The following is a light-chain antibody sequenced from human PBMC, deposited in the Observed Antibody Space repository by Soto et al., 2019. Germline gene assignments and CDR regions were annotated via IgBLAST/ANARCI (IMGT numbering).Light chain of an antibody. CDR2: WAS. J-gene: IGKJ4*01. V-gene: IGKV4-1*01. CDR1: QSVLYSSNNKNF. Sequence: IVSKHPQDSLNVSLGERATISCKYSQSVLYSSNNKNFLAWFQQKPGQPPKLLLYWASTREDGVPDRFSGSGSGTDFTLTISSLQAEYVAVYYCQQYYTAPLTCGGGTKVDIK. CDR3: QQYYTAPLT.